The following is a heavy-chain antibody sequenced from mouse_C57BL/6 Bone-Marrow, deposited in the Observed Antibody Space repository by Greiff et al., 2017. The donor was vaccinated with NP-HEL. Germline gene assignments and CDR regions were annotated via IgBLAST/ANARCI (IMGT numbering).Heavy chain of an antibody. CDR1: GFTFSSYG. D-gene: IGHD1-1*01. V-gene: IGHV5-6*01. CDR3: ARHKFNITTVVSWYFDV. Sequence: EVMLVESGGDLVKPGGSLKLSCAASGFTFSSYGMSWVRQTPDKRLEWVATISSGGSYTYYPDSVKGRFTISRDNAKNTLYLQMSSLKSEDTAMYYCARHKFNITTVVSWYFDVWGTGTTVTVSS. J-gene: IGHJ1*03. CDR2: ISSGGSYT.